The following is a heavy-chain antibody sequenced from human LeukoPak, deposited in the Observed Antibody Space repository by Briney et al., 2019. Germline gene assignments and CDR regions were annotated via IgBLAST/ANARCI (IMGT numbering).Heavy chain of an antibody. CDR3: ARGREELPPPPLDY. Sequence: SETLSLTCAVYGGSFSGYYWSWIRQPPGKGLEWIGEINHSGGTNYNPSLKSRVTISVDTSKNQFSLKLSSVTAADTAVYYCARGREELPPPPLDYWGHGTLVTVSS. D-gene: IGHD1-26*01. J-gene: IGHJ4*01. CDR1: GGSFSGYY. V-gene: IGHV4-34*01. CDR2: INHSGGT.